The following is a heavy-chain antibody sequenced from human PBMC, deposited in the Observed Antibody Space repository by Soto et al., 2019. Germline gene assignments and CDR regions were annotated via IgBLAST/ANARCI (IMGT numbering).Heavy chain of an antibody. V-gene: IGHV2-5*02. CDR1: GFSLSTSGVG. D-gene: IGHD6-19*01. J-gene: IGHJ4*02. Sequence: QITLKESGPPLVKPTQTLTLTCTFSGFSLSTSGVGVGWIRQPPGKALEWLALIYWDDDKRYSPSLKSRLTITKDTSKNQVVLTMTNMDPVDTATYYCAHTLAVAEDFDYWGQGTLVTVSS. CDR2: IYWDDDK. CDR3: AHTLAVAEDFDY.